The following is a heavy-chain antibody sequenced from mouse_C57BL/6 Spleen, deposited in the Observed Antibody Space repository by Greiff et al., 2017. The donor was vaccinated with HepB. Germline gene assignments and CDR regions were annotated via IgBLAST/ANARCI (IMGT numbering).Heavy chain of an antibody. CDR1: GFTFSSYA. CDR2: ISDGGSYT. D-gene: IGHD2-3*01. Sequence: EVMLVESGGGLVKPGGSLKLSCAASGFTFSSYAMSWVRQTPEKRLEWVATISDGGSYTYYPDNVKGRFTISRDNAKNNLYLQMSHLKSEDTAMYYCRGYDGYYWYFDVWGTGTTVTVSS. J-gene: IGHJ1*03. V-gene: IGHV5-4*03. CDR3: RGYDGYYWYFDV.